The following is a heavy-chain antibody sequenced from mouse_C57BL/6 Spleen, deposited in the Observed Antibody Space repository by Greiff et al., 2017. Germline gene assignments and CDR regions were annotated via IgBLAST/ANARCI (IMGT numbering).Heavy chain of an antibody. J-gene: IGHJ2*01. V-gene: IGHV1-4*01. CDR2: INPSSGYT. Sequence: VQLQQSGAELARPGASVKMSCKASGYTFTSYTMHWVKQRPGQGLEWIGYINPSSGYTKYNQKFKDKATLTADKSSSTAYMQLSSLTSEDSAYYYCARSLTGTGDYWGQGTTLTVSS. CDR3: ARSLTGTGDY. D-gene: IGHD4-1*01. CDR1: GYTFTSYT.